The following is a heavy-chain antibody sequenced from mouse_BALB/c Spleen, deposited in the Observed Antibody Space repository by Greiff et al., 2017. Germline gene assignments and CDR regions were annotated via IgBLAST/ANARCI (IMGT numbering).Heavy chain of an antibody. CDR1: GFTFSSYA. J-gene: IGHJ2*01. CDR2: ISSGGST. D-gene: IGHD2-4*01. V-gene: IGHV5-6-5*01. Sequence: DVKLVESGGGLVKPGGSLKLSCAASGFTFSSYAMSWVRQTPEKRLEWVASISSGGSTYYPDSVKGRFTISRDNARNILYLQMSSLRSEDTAMYYCARRMITTFDYWGQGTTLTVSS. CDR3: ARRMITTFDY.